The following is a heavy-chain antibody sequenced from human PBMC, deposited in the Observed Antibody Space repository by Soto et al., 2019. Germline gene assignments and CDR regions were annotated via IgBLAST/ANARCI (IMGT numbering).Heavy chain of an antibody. V-gene: IGHV6-1*01. CDR3: ARDLRGAAAGRNPFDY. D-gene: IGHD6-13*01. J-gene: IGHJ4*02. CDR2: TYYRSKWYN. Sequence: SQTLSLTCAISGDSVSSNSAAWNWIRQSPSRGLEWLGRTYYRSKWYNDYAVSVKSRITINPDTSKNQFSLQLNSVTPGDTAVYYCARDLRGAAAGRNPFDYWGQGTLVTVSS. CDR1: GDSVSSNSAA.